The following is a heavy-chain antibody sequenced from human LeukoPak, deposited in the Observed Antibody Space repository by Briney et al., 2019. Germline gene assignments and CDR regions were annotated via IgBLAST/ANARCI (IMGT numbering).Heavy chain of an antibody. V-gene: IGHV3-7*05. CDR1: GFTFSTSW. Sequence: GGSLRLSCAASGFTFSTSWMSWVRQAPGKGLEWVANIKQDGSEKYYVASVKGRFTISRDNAKDSLFPQMNSLRAEDTAVYYCARDRYSSGWYVDYWGQGTLVTVSS. D-gene: IGHD6-19*01. CDR3: ARDRYSSGWYVDY. CDR2: IKQDGSEK. J-gene: IGHJ4*02.